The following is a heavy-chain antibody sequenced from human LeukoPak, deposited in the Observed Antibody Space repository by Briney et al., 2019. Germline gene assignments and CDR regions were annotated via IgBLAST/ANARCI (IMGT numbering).Heavy chain of an antibody. J-gene: IGHJ4*02. Sequence: SQTLSLTCTVSGGSISSGGYYWSWIRQHPGKGLEWIGYIYYSGSTYYNPSLKSRVTISVDTSKNQFSLKLSSVTAADTAVYYCARGVGYDFWSGSVFFDYWGQGTLVTVSS. CDR1: GGSISSGGYY. D-gene: IGHD3-3*01. V-gene: IGHV4-31*03. CDR3: ARGVGYDFWSGSVFFDY. CDR2: IYYSGST.